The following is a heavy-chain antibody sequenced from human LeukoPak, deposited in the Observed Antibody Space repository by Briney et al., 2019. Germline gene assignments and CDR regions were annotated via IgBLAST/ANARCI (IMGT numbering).Heavy chain of an antibody. V-gene: IGHV6-1*01. CDR1: GDSVSSNSAA. CDR3: ARGEGRGGSVAGLTLDY. D-gene: IGHD6-19*01. J-gene: IGHJ4*02. Sequence: SQTLSLTCAISGDSVSSNSAAWNWIRQSPSRGLEWLGRTYYRSKWYNDYAVSVKSRITINPDTSKNHFSLQLNSVTPEDTAVYYCARGEGRGGSVAGLTLDYWGQGTLVTVSS. CDR2: TYYRSKWYN.